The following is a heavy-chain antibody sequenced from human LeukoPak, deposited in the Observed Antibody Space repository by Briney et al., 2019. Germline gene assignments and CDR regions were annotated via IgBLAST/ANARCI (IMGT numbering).Heavy chain of an antibody. Sequence: GRSLRLSCAASGFTFSNYDMHWVRQAPGQGLEWMGWINPNSGGTNYAQKFQGRVTMTRDTSISTAYMELSSLRSDDTAVYYCTSQQLVPLWGQGTLVTVSS. CDR3: TSQQLVPL. D-gene: IGHD6-13*01. V-gene: IGHV1-2*02. CDR1: GFTFSNYD. J-gene: IGHJ4*02. CDR2: INPNSGGT.